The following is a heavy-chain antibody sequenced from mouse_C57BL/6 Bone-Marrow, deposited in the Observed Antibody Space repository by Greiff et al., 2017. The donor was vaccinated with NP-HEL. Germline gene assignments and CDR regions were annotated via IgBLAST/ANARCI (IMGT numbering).Heavy chain of an antibody. V-gene: IGHV1-81*01. J-gene: IGHJ3*01. Sequence: VQLQQSGAELARPGASVKLSCKASGYTFTSYGISWVKQRTGQGLEWIGEIYPRSGNTYYNEKFKGKATLTAAKSSSKAYMELRSLTSEDSAVYFCARDGYYTWFAYWGQGTLVTVSA. CDR2: IYPRSGNT. CDR1: GYTFTSYG. D-gene: IGHD2-3*01. CDR3: ARDGYYTWFAY.